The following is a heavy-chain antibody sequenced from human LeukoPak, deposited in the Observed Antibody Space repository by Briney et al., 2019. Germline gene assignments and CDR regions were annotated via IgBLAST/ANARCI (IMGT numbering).Heavy chain of an antibody. CDR2: INPVTGAT. D-gene: IGHD3-9*01. CDR1: GYTFTSCF. CDR3: ARGGIFTIFHNWFDP. Sequence: GASVKVSCKASGYTFTSCFMHWVRQAPGQGLEWMGLINPVTGATTYAQKFQGRVTMTRDTSISTAYMELSRLRSDDTAVYYCARGGIFTIFHNWFDPWGQGTLVTVSS. V-gene: IGHV1-2*02. J-gene: IGHJ5*02.